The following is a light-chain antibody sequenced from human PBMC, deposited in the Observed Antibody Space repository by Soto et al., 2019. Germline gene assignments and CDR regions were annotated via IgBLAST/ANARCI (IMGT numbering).Light chain of an antibody. CDR3: QSYDSSLSGLV. J-gene: IGLJ1*01. Sequence: QSVLTQPPSVSGAPGQRVTISCTGSSSNIGAGYDVHWYQQLPGTAPKLLIYGTSNRPSGVPYRFSGSKSGTSASLAITGLQAEDEADYYCQSYDSSLSGLVFGTGTKVTVL. V-gene: IGLV1-40*01. CDR2: GTS. CDR1: SSNIGAGYD.